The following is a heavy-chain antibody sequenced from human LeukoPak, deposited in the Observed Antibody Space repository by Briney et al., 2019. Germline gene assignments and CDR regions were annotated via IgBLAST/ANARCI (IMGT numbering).Heavy chain of an antibody. CDR2: INSDGSST. J-gene: IGHJ5*02. V-gene: IGHV3-74*01. CDR1: GFTFSSSW. CDR3: ARVQYYGSGSYYNWFDP. D-gene: IGHD3-10*01. Sequence: GGSLRLSCAASGFTFSSSWMHWARQAPGKGLVWVSRINSDGSSTTYADSVKGRFTISRDNAKNTLYLQMNSLRAEDTAVYYCARVQYYGSGSYYNWFDPWGQGTLVTVSS.